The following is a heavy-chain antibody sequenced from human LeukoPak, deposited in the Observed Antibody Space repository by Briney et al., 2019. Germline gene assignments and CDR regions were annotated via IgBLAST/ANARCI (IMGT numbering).Heavy chain of an antibody. CDR1: GFTFSNYW. Sequence: RGSLILSCAASGFTFSNYWMHWVRQAPGKGLVWVSRIHSDGSSTTSADSVKGRFTISRDNAENTLYLQMNSLRAEDTAVYFCARGNAHAFDIWGQGTMVTVSS. J-gene: IGHJ3*02. V-gene: IGHV3-74*01. D-gene: IGHD1-1*01. CDR2: IHSDGSST. CDR3: ARGNAHAFDI.